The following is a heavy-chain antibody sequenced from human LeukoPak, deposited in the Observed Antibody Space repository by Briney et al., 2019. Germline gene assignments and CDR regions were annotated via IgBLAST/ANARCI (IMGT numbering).Heavy chain of an antibody. V-gene: IGHV3-30*02. CDR1: GFTFSSYG. Sequence: GGSLRLSCAASGFTFSSYGMHWVRQAPGKGLEWVAFIRNDGSKKYSADSVKGRFTISRDNSKNTVYLQMNSLRAEDTAVYYCAKDQSSFCSRSSCYALHYWGQGTLVTVSS. CDR3: AKDQSSFCSRSSCYALHY. J-gene: IGHJ4*02. D-gene: IGHD2-2*01. CDR2: IRNDGSKK.